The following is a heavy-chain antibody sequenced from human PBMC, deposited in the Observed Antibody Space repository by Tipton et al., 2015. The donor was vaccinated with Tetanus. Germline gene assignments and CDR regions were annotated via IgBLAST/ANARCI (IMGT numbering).Heavy chain of an antibody. CDR2: IYYSGST. V-gene: IGHV4-31*02. CDR3: ARDRARGARGWNYFDY. CDR1: GGSISSGGYY. Sequence: LRLSCTVSGGSISSGGYYWSWIRQHPGKGLEWIGDIYYSGSTYYNPSLKSRVTISVDTSKNQFSLKLNSVTAADTAVYYCARDRARGARGWNYFDYWGQGTLVTVPS. D-gene: IGHD1-26*01. J-gene: IGHJ4*02.